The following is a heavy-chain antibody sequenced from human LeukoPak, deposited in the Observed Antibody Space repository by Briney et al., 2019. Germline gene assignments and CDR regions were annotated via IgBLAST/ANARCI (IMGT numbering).Heavy chain of an antibody. CDR3: AKTPGGYSYGSGY. CDR2: ISGSGGST. Sequence: PGGSLRLSCAASGFTFSSYAMSWVRQAPGKGLEWVSAISGSGGSTYYADSVKGWFTISRDNSKNTMYLQMNSVRAEDTAVYYCAKTPGGYSYGSGYWGQGTLVTVSS. CDR1: GFTFSSYA. V-gene: IGHV3-23*01. J-gene: IGHJ4*02. D-gene: IGHD5-18*01.